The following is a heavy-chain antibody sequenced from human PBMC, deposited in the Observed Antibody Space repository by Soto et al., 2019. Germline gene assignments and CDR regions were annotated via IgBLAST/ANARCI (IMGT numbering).Heavy chain of an antibody. D-gene: IGHD2-2*01. J-gene: IGHJ6*02. V-gene: IGHV1-69*06. CDR3: ARVSIPGIYGEDV. CDR2: IIPIFKTA. Sequence: QQQLVQSGAEVKKPGSSVKVACKASGGTFGNYAISWVRQAPGQGLEWMGEIIPIFKTANYAQKFQGRITITADRSPRTDIAYMELSSLRSEDTALYYCARVSIPGIYGEDVWGQGTTVTVSS. CDR1: GGTFGNYA.